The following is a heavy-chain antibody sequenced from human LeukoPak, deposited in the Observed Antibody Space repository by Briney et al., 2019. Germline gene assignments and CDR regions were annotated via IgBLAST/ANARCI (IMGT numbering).Heavy chain of an antibody. CDR2: ISSNGGST. CDR3: VKDRAYNYGDWNYGMDV. J-gene: IGHJ6*02. Sequence: GGSRRLSCSASGFTFSSYAMHWVRQALEKGREYVSAISSNGGSTYYADYVKGRFTISRDNSKNTLYVQISSLRAEDTAVYYCVKDRAYNYGDWNYGMDVWGQGTTVTVSS. V-gene: IGHV3-64*05. D-gene: IGHD5-18*01. CDR1: GFTFSSYA.